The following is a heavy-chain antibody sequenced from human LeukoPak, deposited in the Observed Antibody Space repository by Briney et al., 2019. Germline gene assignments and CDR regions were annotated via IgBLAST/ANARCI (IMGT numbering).Heavy chain of an antibody. J-gene: IGHJ4*02. CDR3: AGYGDYPY. D-gene: IGHD4-17*01. CDR2: FSSSSTI. CDR1: GFTFSTYD. Sequence: PGGSLRLSCAASGFTFSTYDMHWVRRAPGEGLEWVSYFSSSSTIYYADSVKGRFTISRDNAKNSLYLQMNSLRAEDTAVYYCAGYGDYPYWGQGTLVTVSS. V-gene: IGHV3-48*01.